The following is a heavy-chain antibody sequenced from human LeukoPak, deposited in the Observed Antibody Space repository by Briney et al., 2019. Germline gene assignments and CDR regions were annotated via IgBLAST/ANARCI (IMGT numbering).Heavy chain of an antibody. J-gene: IGHJ4*02. V-gene: IGHV4-34*01. CDR3: ARLGRSSGHDY. D-gene: IGHD6-19*01. CDR2: INHSGST. Sequence: SETLSLTCAVYGGSFSGYYWSWIRQPPGKGLEWIGEINHSGSTNYNPSLKSRVTISVDTSKNQFSLKPSSVTAADTAVYYCARLGRSSGHDYWGQGTLVTVSS. CDR1: GGSFSGYY.